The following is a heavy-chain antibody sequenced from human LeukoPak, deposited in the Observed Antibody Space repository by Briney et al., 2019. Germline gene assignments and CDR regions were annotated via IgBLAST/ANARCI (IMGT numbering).Heavy chain of an antibody. D-gene: IGHD3-3*01. J-gene: IGHJ4*02. V-gene: IGHV4-39*02. CDR2: IYYSGST. Sequence: SETLSLTCTVSGGSISSRSYYWGWIRQPPGKGLEWIGSIYYSGSTYYNPSLKSRVTISVDTSKNQFSLKLSSVNAADTAVYYCARDRFSFDYWGQGTLVTVSS. CDR3: ARDRFSFDY. CDR1: GGSISSRSYY.